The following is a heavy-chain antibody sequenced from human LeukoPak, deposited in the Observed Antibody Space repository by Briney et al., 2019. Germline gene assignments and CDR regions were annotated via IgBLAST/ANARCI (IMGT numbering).Heavy chain of an antibody. J-gene: IGHJ6*04. Sequence: GGSLRLSCAASGFTFSSYEMNWVRQAPGQGLEWVSYISSSGSTIYYADSVKGRFTISRDNAKNSLYLQMNILRAEDTAVYYCAERGITMIGGVWGKGTTVTISS. CDR1: GFTFSSYE. CDR3: AERGITMIGGV. CDR2: ISSSGSTI. V-gene: IGHV3-48*03. D-gene: IGHD3-10*02.